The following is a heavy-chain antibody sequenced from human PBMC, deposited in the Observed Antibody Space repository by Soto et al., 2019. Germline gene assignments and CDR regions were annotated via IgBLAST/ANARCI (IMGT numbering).Heavy chain of an antibody. Sequence: QVQLVQSGAEVKKPGSSVKVSCKASGGTFSSYAISWVRQAPGQGLEWMGGIIPIFGTANYAQKFQGRVTDNPGQTTRTGYQGLGSLGSGGKAVYFCAGSRRRRCWAAHPGYLHYGMDVWGQGTTVTVSS. D-gene: IGHD6-25*01. CDR2: IIPIFGTA. V-gene: IGHV1-69*06. J-gene: IGHJ6*02. CDR1: GGTFSSYA. CDR3: AGSRRRRCWAAHPGYLHYGMDV.